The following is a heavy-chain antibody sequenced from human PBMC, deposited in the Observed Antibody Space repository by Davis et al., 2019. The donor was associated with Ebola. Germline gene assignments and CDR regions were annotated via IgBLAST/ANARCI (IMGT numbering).Heavy chain of an antibody. J-gene: IGHJ4*02. CDR1: GYTFTSYG. D-gene: IGHD6-13*01. V-gene: IGHV1-18*01. Sequence: PSVKVSCKASGYTFTSYGISWVRQAPGQGLEWMGWISAYNGNTNYAQKLQGRVTMTTDTSTSTAYMELRSLRSDDTAVYYCARETGLAAAGDFDYWGQGTLVTVSS. CDR3: ARETGLAAAGDFDY. CDR2: ISAYNGNT.